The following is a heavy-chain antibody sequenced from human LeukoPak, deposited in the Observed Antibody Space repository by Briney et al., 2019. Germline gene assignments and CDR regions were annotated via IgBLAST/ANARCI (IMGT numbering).Heavy chain of an antibody. V-gene: IGHV3-23*01. Sequence: PGGSLRLSCAASGFTFSSYRMTWVRQTPGKGLEWVSDISGGGEDTYYADSVKGRFTISRDNSRNTMYLQMNSLRADDTALYYCAKVSGDRNALYPVFDYWGQGTLVTVSS. J-gene: IGHJ4*02. CDR3: AKVSGDRNALYPVFDY. D-gene: IGHD2-21*01. CDR2: ISGGGEDT. CDR1: GFTFSSYR.